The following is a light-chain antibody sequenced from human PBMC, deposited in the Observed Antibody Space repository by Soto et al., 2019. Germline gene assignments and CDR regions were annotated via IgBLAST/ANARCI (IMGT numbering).Light chain of an antibody. CDR2: RAS. CDR1: QSVARD. J-gene: IGKJ2*01. V-gene: IGKV3-20*01. Sequence: EIVFTQSPGTLSLSPGETATLSCRASQSVARDLTWYQQKPGQAPRLLISRASTGATGIPDRFSGSGSGTDFTLTINRLEPEDSAVYYCQQHTISMYTFGQGTK. CDR3: QQHTISMYT.